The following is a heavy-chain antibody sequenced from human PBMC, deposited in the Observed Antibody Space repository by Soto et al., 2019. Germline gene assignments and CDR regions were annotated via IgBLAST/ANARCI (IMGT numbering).Heavy chain of an antibody. CDR1: GASFSPNY. CDR2: IYYAGTT. J-gene: IGHJ4*02. D-gene: IGHD3-3*01. CDR3: ARLGAYYQALDS. V-gene: IGHV4-59*08. Sequence: SETLSLTCTVSGASFSPNYWAWIRQPPGKGLEWIGYIYYAGTTRYNPSLESRVTISLDTSKNQFSLRLSSVTAADTALYFCARLGAYYQALDSWGRGTLVTCSS.